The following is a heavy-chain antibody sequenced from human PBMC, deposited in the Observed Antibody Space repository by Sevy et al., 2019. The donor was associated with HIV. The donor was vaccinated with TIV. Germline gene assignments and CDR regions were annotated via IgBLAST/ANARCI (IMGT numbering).Heavy chain of an antibody. CDR2: ISSSGSTR. V-gene: IGHV3-11*01. J-gene: IGHJ4*02. Sequence: GGSLRLSCAASGFTFSDYYMSWIRQAPGKGLEWVSYISSSGSTRYYAHSVKGRFTISRDNAKNSLYLQMNSLRAEDTAVYYCAREHTAMVSRRIWGYWGQGTLVTVSS. CDR3: AREHTAMVSRRIWGY. D-gene: IGHD5-18*01. CDR1: GFTFSDYY.